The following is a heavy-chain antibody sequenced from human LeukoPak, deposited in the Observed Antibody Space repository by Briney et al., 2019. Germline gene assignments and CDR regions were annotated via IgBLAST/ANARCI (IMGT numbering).Heavy chain of an antibody. V-gene: IGHV4-59*08. J-gene: IGHJ4*02. CDR1: GGSISTYY. CDR2: IYYSGST. D-gene: IGHD1-26*01. Sequence: SETLSLTCTVSGGSISTYYWNWIRQPPGKGLEWLGYIYYSGSTNYNPSLKSRVTISVDSSKNQFSLKLSSVTAADTAVYYCARQGPYSGNYYGGIDYWGQGTLVTVSS. CDR3: ARQGPYSGNYYGGIDY.